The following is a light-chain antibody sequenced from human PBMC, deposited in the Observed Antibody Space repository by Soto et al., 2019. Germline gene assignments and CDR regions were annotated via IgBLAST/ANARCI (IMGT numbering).Light chain of an antibody. J-gene: IGKJ4*01. Sequence: DIVMTQSPDSLAVSLGERATINCKSSQSVLYSPNNKNYLAWYQQKPGQPPKLLIYWASTRESGVPDRFSGSGSGTDFTLTISSLQAEDVAVYYCQQYYRTPLTFGGGTQVEIK. CDR2: WAS. CDR1: QSVLYSPNNKNY. CDR3: QQYYRTPLT. V-gene: IGKV4-1*01.